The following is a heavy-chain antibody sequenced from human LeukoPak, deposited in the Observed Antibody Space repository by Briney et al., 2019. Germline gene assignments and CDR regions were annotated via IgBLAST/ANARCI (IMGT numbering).Heavy chain of an antibody. D-gene: IGHD6-19*01. CDR1: GFTFSSHA. CDR2: IHYSPGYT. J-gene: IGHJ4*02. Sequence: GGSLRLSCAASGFTFSSHAMRWVRQAPGKGREWVSYIHYSPGYTYYAHSVKGRFTISRDTSKNSLYLQMNSRRAEDTAVYYCAKGYSGAWYDFDCGGEGTLVTVSS. V-gene: IGHV3-23*01. CDR3: AKGYSGAWYDFDC.